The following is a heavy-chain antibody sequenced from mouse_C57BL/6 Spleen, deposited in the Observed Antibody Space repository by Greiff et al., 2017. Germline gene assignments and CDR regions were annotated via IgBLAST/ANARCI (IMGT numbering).Heavy chain of an antibody. Sequence: EVHLVESGGGLVKPGGSLKLSCAASGFTFSDYGMHWVRQAPEEGLEWVAYISSGSSTIYYADTVKGRFTISRDNAKNTLFLQMTRLRSEDKAMYYCARNCYGSSYVGTGIWFADWGQGTLVTVSA. V-gene: IGHV5-17*01. CDR3: ARNCYGSSYVGTGIWFAD. J-gene: IGHJ3*01. D-gene: IGHD1-1*01. CDR2: ISSGSSTI. CDR1: GFTFSDYG.